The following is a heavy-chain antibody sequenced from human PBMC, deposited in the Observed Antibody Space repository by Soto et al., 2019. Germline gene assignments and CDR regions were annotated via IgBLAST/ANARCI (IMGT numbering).Heavy chain of an antibody. Sequence: QVQLQESGPGLVKPSQTLSLTRTVSGGSISSGDYYWSWIRQPPGKGLEWIGYIYYSGSTYYNPSLKRRVTISVDTSKNQFSLKLSSVTAADTAVYYCARVPYEPNCSGGSCYWFDPWGQGTLVTVSS. CDR3: ARVPYEPNCSGGSCYWFDP. CDR2: IYYSGST. D-gene: IGHD2-15*01. CDR1: GGSISSGDYY. J-gene: IGHJ5*02. V-gene: IGHV4-30-4*01.